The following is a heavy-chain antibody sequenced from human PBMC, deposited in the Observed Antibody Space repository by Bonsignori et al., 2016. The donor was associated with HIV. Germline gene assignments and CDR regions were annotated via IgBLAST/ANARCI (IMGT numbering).Heavy chain of an antibody. J-gene: IGHJ4*02. D-gene: IGHD1-1*01. CDR3: AKDGRFSTTNYFDY. V-gene: IGHV3-30*02. Sequence: GESLKISCAASGFTFSGYGMHWVRQAPGKGLEWVAFMRYDGTNKYYADSVKGRFTISRDNSKNTLYLQINSLRAEDTAVYYCAKDGRFSTTNYFDYWGQGTLVTVSS. CDR1: GFTFSGYG. CDR2: MRYDGTNK.